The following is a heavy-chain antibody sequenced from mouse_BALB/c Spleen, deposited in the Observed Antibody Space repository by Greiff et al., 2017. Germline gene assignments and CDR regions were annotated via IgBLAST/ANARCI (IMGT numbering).Heavy chain of an antibody. CDR1: GYTFTSYW. Sequence: VQLQQSGAELVKPGASVKLSCKASGYTFTSYWMHWVKQRPGQGLEWIGEIDPSDSYTNYNQKFKGKATLTVDKSSSTAYMQLSSLTSEDSAVYYCARRDYYGSYYFDYWGQGTTLTVSS. J-gene: IGHJ2*01. CDR3: ARRDYYGSYYFDY. V-gene: IGHV1-69*02. D-gene: IGHD1-1*01. CDR2: IDPSDSYT.